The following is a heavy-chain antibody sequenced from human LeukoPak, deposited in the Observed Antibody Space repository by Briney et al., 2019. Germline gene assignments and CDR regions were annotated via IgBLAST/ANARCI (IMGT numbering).Heavy chain of an antibody. Sequence: PGGSLRLSCAASGFTFSSYGMHWVRQAPGKGLEWVAVIWYDGSNKYYADSVKGRFTISRDNSKNTLYLQMNSLRAEDTAVYYCARAYYYDSSGYVYNYYGMDVWGQGTTVTVSS. D-gene: IGHD3-22*01. CDR1: GFTFSSYG. J-gene: IGHJ6*02. CDR3: ARAYYYDSSGYVYNYYGMDV. V-gene: IGHV3-33*01. CDR2: IWYDGSNK.